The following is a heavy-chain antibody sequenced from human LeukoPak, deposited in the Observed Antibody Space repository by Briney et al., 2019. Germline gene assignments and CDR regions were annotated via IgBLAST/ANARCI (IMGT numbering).Heavy chain of an antibody. J-gene: IGHJ4*02. D-gene: IGHD2-2*02. Sequence: PGGSLRLSCAASGFTFSSNSMNWVRQAPGKGLEWVASISSSGTYIYYADSLKGRFTVSRDNAKNSVYLQMYSLRAEDTAVYYCARDVARSISSYTDWGQGTLVTVSS. CDR2: ISSSGTYI. CDR3: ARDVARSISSYTD. V-gene: IGHV3-21*01. CDR1: GFTFSSNS.